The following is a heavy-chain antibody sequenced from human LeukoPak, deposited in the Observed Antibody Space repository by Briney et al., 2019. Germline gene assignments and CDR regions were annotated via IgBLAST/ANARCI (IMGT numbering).Heavy chain of an antibody. CDR2: MLYSGST. CDR1: GASISNYY. J-gene: IGHJ6*02. D-gene: IGHD3-10*01. V-gene: IGHV4-59*12. CDR3: AREGRGYGSGSYYRDYYYYYGMDV. Sequence: SETLSLTCTVSGASISNYYWSWIRQSPGKGLEWIGYMLYSGSTNQNPSLRSRVTISVDTSKNQVSLKLSSVTAADTAVYYCAREGRGYGSGSYYRDYYYYYGMDVWGQGTTVTVSS.